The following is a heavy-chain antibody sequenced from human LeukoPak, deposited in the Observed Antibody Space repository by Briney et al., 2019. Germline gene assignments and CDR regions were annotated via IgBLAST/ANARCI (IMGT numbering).Heavy chain of an antibody. Sequence: GGSLRLSCAASGFTFSTYGMSWVRQAPGKGLEWVSAIAGSGGNTNYADSVKDRFTISRDNSKNTLYLQMNSLRAEDTAVYYCAKRWGYWLWEAFDIWGQGTMVTVSS. CDR2: IAGSGGNT. V-gene: IGHV3-23*01. D-gene: IGHD3-22*01. J-gene: IGHJ3*02. CDR1: GFTFSTYG. CDR3: AKRWGYWLWEAFDI.